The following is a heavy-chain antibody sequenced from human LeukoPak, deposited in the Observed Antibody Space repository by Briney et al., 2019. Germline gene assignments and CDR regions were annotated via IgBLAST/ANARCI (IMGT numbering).Heavy chain of an antibody. V-gene: IGHV3-30*03. CDR3: ARDDYDSSGSQAPDC. CDR2: ISYDGSNK. Sequence: GGSLRLSCAASGFTFSNYVMSWVRQAPGRGLEWVAVISYDGSNKYYADSVKGRFTISRDNSKNTLYLQMNSLRAEDTAVYYCARDDYDSSGSQAPDCWGQGTLVTVSS. D-gene: IGHD3-22*01. CDR1: GFTFSNYV. J-gene: IGHJ4*02.